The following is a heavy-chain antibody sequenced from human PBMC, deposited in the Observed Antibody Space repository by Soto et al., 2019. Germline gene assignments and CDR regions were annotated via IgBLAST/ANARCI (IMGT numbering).Heavy chain of an antibody. CDR3: ARGFHWEAPFDY. V-gene: IGHV4-38-2*01. CDR2: ISHCGST. J-gene: IGHJ4*02. D-gene: IGHD3-9*01. Sequence: SETLSLPCAVSDYSISTDYSCGWIRQPPGRGLEWIGSISHCGSTYYNPSLKSRVTISVDTSKNQFSLKLSSVTAADTAVYYCARGFHWEAPFDYWGQGTLVTVSS. CDR1: DYSISTDYS.